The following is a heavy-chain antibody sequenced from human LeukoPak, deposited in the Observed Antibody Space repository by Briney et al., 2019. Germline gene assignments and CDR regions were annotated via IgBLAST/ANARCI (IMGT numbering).Heavy chain of an antibody. V-gene: IGHV1-46*01. Sequence: ASVKVSCKASGYTFTSYYMHWVRQASGQGLEWMGIINPSGGSTSYAQKFQGRVTMTRDMSTSTDYMELSSLRSEDTAVYYCARDRNYYDSSGYYYPDGGAFDIWGQGTMVTVSS. CDR3: ARDRNYYDSSGYYYPDGGAFDI. CDR2: INPSGGST. J-gene: IGHJ3*02. CDR1: GYTFTSYY. D-gene: IGHD3-22*01.